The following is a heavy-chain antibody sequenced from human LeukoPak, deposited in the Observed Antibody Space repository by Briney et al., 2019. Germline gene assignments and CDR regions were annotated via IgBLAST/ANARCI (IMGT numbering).Heavy chain of an antibody. CDR2: IYYSGST. Sequence: SETLSLTCTVSGGSISSYYWSWIRQPPGKGLEWIGYIYYSGSTNYNPSLKSRVTISVDTSKNRFSLKLSSVTAADTAVYYCARRDYYDSSGYYDYWGQGTLVTVSS. V-gene: IGHV4-59*08. CDR3: ARRDYYDSSGYYDY. CDR1: GGSISSYY. D-gene: IGHD3-22*01. J-gene: IGHJ4*02.